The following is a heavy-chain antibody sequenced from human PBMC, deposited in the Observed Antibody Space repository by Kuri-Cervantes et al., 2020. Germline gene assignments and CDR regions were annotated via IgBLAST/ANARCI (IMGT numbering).Heavy chain of an antibody. Sequence: SETLSLTCSVSGGSLSSSSYYWGWIRQPPGKGLEWIGTISYTWSTYYNASLNSRVTITVDTSKNQFSLKLRSVTAADTAVYYCARGLGIGRPIYYFDYWGQGTLVTVSS. CDR2: ISYTWST. CDR3: ARGLGIGRPIYYFDY. V-gene: IGHV4-39*01. J-gene: IGHJ4*02. CDR1: GGSLSSSSYY. D-gene: IGHD7-27*01.